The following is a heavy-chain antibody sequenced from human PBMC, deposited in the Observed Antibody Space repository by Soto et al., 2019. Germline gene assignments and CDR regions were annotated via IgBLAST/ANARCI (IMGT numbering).Heavy chain of an antibody. Sequence: ASVKVSCKASGYTFTSYGISWVRQAPGQGLEWMGWISAYNGNTNYAQKLQGRVTMTTDTSTSTAYMELRSLRSDDTAVYYCARDRYPPAYYFGSGSCCYYQYGMAFWAQGTTVTVSS. J-gene: IGHJ6*02. CDR1: GYTFTSYG. CDR2: ISAYNGNT. CDR3: ARDRYPPAYYFGSGSCCYYQYGMAF. D-gene: IGHD3-10*01. V-gene: IGHV1-18*01.